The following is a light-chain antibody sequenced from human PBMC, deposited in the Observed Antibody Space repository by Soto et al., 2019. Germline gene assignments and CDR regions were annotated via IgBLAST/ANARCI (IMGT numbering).Light chain of an antibody. V-gene: IGLV2-8*01. CDR2: EVN. J-gene: IGLJ1*01. Sequence: LTQPPSASGSPGQSVAISCTGTSSDVGGYNYVSWYLQHPGKAPKLMIYEVNKRPSGVPDRFSGSKSGNTASLTVSGLQAEDEADYYCSSYAGSSNVFGTGTKVTVL. CDR1: SSDVGGYNY. CDR3: SSYAGSSNV.